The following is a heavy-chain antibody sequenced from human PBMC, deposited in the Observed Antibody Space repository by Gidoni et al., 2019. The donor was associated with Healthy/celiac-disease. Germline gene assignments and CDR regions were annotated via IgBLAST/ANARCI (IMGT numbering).Heavy chain of an antibody. CDR2: IYYSGST. CDR1: GCSISSSSYY. V-gene: IGHV4-39*01. J-gene: IGHJ5*02. CDR3: ARHFWSGYYRGRWFDP. D-gene: IGHD3-3*01. Sequence: QLQLQESGPGLVKPSETLSLTCTVSGCSISSSSYYWGWIRQTPGKGLEWIGSIYYSGSTYYNPSLKSRVTISVDTSKNQFSLKLSSVTAADTAVYYCARHFWSGYYRGRWFDPWGQGTLVTVSS.